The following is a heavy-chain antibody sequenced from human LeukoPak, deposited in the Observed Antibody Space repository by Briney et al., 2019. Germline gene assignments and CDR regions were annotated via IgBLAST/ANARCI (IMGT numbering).Heavy chain of an antibody. J-gene: IGHJ3*02. CDR2: IYYSGNT. CDR3: ARGPYAFDI. CDR1: GGSISSYY. V-gene: IGHV4-59*08. Sequence: SETLSLTCTVSGGSISSYYWSWIRQPPGKGLEWIGHIYYSGNTNYNPSLKSRVTISVDTSKNQFSLRLSSVTAADTAVYYCARGPYAFDIWGQGTMVTVFS.